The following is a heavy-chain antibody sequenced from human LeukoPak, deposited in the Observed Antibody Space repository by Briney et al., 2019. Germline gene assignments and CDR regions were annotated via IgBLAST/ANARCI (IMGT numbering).Heavy chain of an antibody. V-gene: IGHV3-21*01. CDR1: GFTFSSYS. J-gene: IGHJ5*02. Sequence: GESLRLSCAASGFTFSSYSMNWVRQAPGKGLEWVSSISSSSSYIYYADSVKGRFTISRDNAKNSLYLQMNSLRAEDTAVYYCARDRQQLVNWFDPWGQGTLVTVSS. CDR2: ISSSSSYI. CDR3: ARDRQQLVNWFDP. D-gene: IGHD6-13*01.